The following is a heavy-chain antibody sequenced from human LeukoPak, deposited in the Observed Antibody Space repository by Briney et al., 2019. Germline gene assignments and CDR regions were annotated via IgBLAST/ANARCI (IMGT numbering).Heavy chain of an antibody. CDR1: GFTFSSYA. CDR3: AKGVVPAASTYYYYYYGMDV. V-gene: IGHV3-23*01. Sequence: GGSLRLSCAASGFTFSSYAMSWVRQAPGKGLEWVSAISGSGGSTYYADSVKGRFTISRDNSKNTLYLRMNSLRAEDTAVYYCAKGVVPAASTYYYYYYGMDVWGKGTTVTVSS. CDR2: ISGSGGST. D-gene: IGHD2-2*01. J-gene: IGHJ6*04.